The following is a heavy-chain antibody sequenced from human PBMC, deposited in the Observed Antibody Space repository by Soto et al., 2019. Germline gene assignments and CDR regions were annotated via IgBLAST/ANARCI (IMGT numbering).Heavy chain of an antibody. CDR3: AREGDDFWSGYPYYYGMDV. J-gene: IGHJ6*02. V-gene: IGHV3-53*01. D-gene: IGHD3-3*01. CDR2: IYSGGST. Sequence: GGSLRLSCAASGFTVSSNYMSWVRQAPGKGLEWVSVIYSGGSTYYADPVKGRFTISRDNSKNTLYLQMNSLRAEDTAVYYCAREGDDFWSGYPYYYGMDVWGQGTTVTVSS. CDR1: GFTVSSNY.